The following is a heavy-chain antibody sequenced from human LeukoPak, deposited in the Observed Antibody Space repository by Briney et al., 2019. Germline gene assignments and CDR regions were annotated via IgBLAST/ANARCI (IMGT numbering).Heavy chain of an antibody. CDR1: GFTFASYS. CDR3: ARYSSDYFDY. V-gene: IGHV3-23*01. CDR2: ISGSGGST. D-gene: IGHD6-19*01. Sequence: GGSLRLSCAASGFTFASYSIGWVRQPPGRGLGWVSAISGSGGSTYYADSVKGRFTISRDNSKNALYLQMNSLRAEDTAVYYCARYSSDYFDYWGQGTLVTVSS. J-gene: IGHJ4*02.